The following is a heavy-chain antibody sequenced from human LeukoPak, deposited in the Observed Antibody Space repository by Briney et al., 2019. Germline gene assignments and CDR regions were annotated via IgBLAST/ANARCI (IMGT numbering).Heavy chain of an antibody. V-gene: IGHV1-2*02. CDR1: GYTFTGYY. CDR3: ARGLADHYCSSTSCHRAFDY. D-gene: IGHD2-2*01. Sequence: GASVKVSCKASGYTFTGYYMHWVRQAPGQGLEWMGWINPNSGGTNYAQKFQGRVTMTRDTSISTAYMELSRLRSDDTAVYYCARGLADHYCSSTSCHRAFDYWGQGTLVTVSS. J-gene: IGHJ4*02. CDR2: INPNSGGT.